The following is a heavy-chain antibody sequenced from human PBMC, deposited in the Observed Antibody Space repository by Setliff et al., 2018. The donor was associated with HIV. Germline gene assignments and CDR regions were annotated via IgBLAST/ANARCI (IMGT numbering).Heavy chain of an antibody. V-gene: IGHV3-23*01. D-gene: IGHD4-4*01. Sequence: PGESLTISCAASGFSFRSYAVSWVRQAPGKGLEWVSVISGSGDITYYRESVKGRFTVSRDNSTNTVYLQMNSLRAEDTAMYYCAKTQTVITVYGPCDSWGQGTPVTV. CDR1: GFSFRSYA. J-gene: IGHJ4*02. CDR3: AKTQTVITVYGPCDS. CDR2: ISGSGDIT.